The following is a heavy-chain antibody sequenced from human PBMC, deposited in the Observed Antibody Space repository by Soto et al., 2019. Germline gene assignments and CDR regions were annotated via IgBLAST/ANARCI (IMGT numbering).Heavy chain of an antibody. CDR1: GGSISSYY. D-gene: IGHD1-26*01. CDR3: ARDQGVGWFDP. J-gene: IGHJ5*02. V-gene: IGHV4-59*01. CDR2: IYYSGST. Sequence: SETLSLTCTVSGGSISSYYWSWIRQPPGKGLEWIGYIYYSGSTNYNPSLKSRVTISVDTSKNQFSLKLSSVTAADTAVDYCARDQGVGWFDPWGQGTLVTVSS.